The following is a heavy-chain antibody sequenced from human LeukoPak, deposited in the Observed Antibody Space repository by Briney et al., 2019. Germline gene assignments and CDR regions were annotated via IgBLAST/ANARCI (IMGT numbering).Heavy chain of an antibody. Sequence: GGSLRLSCAASGFTFDDYAMHWVRQAPGKGLEWVSGISWNSGSIGYADSVKGRFTISRDNAKNSLNLQMNSLRAEDTALYYCAKDFYDILTGTDYWGQGTLVTVSS. CDR2: ISWNSGSI. V-gene: IGHV3-9*01. CDR3: AKDFYDILTGTDY. J-gene: IGHJ4*02. D-gene: IGHD3-9*01. CDR1: GFTFDDYA.